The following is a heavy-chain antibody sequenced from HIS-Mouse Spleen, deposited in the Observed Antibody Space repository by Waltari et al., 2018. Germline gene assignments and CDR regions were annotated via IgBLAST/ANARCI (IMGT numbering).Heavy chain of an antibody. CDR2: IYYSGST. V-gene: IGHV4-39*07. Sequence: QLQLQESGPGLVKPSETLSLTCTVSGGSISRSYYHWGWIRQPPGKGLEGIGSIYYSGSTYYNPSLKSRVTISVDTSKNQFSLKLSSVTAADTAVYYCAREIPYSSSWYDWYFDLWGRGTLVTVSS. CDR3: AREIPYSSSWYDWYFDL. D-gene: IGHD6-13*01. CDR1: GGSISRSYYH. J-gene: IGHJ2*01.